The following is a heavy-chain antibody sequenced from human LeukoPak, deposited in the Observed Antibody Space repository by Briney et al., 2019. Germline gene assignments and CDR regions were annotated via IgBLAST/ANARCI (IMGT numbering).Heavy chain of an antibody. CDR1: GFTLSSYS. CDR2: ISSSSSYI. Sequence: GGSLRLTCAASGFTLSSYSMNWVRQAPGKGLEWVSSISSSSSYIYYADSVKGRFTISRDNAKNSLYLQMNSLKSEDTAVYYCTTDGGIGPRPIFDYWGQGSLVTVSS. CDR3: TTDGGIGPRPIFDY. D-gene: IGHD6-6*01. V-gene: IGHV3-21*03. J-gene: IGHJ4*02.